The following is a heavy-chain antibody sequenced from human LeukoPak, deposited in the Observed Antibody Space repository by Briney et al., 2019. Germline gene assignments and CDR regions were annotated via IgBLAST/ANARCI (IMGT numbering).Heavy chain of an antibody. Sequence: ASVKVSCKASGGTFSSYAISWVRQAPGQGLEWMGRITPILGIANYAQKFQGRVTITADKSTSTAYMELSSLRSEDTAVYYCAQGHYYDSSGYCDYWGQGTLVTVSS. J-gene: IGHJ4*02. V-gene: IGHV1-69*04. CDR3: AQGHYYDSSGYCDY. CDR2: ITPILGIA. CDR1: GGTFSSYA. D-gene: IGHD3-22*01.